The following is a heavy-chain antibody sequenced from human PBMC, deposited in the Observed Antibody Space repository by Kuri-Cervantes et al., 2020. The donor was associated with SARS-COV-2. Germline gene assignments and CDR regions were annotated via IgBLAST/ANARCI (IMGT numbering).Heavy chain of an antibody. CDR3: ARGVGGNYDFWSGYNYYYYMDV. V-gene: IGHV4-34*01. CDR2: INHSGST. CDR1: GFTFSSYA. Sequence: ESLKISCAASGFTFSSYAMSWIRQPPGKGLEWIGEINHSGSTNYNPSLKSRVTISVDTSKNQFSLKLSSVTAADTAVYYCARGVGGNYDFWSGYNYYYYMDVWGKGTTVTVSS. J-gene: IGHJ6*03. D-gene: IGHD3-3*01.